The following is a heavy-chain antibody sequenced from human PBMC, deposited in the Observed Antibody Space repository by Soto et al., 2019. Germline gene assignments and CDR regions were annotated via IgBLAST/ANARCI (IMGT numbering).Heavy chain of an antibody. J-gene: IGHJ4*02. CDR3: ATYNYNAFFDL. Sequence: SSETLSLTCTISGDSVNNSHWIWIRQPPGKGLEWVAYVYTRNPHYNPSFNNRVTISVDTSENQFSLNMISVSAADTAVCYCATYNYNAFFDLWGRGTLVTVSS. V-gene: IGHV4-59*02. D-gene: IGHD1-20*01. CDR2: VYTRNP. CDR1: GDSVNNSH.